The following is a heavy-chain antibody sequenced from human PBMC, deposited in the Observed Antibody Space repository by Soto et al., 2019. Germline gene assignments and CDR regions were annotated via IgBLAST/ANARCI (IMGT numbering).Heavy chain of an antibody. V-gene: IGHV3-74*01. J-gene: IGHJ4*02. CDR3: AKEGEYSSGWDNFDY. Sequence: GGSLRLSFVASGFTFSNYWMHWVRQAPGKGLEWVSRISSDGSSTTYADSVKGRFTISRDNAENSLHLQMNSLRAEDTAVYYCAKEGEYSSGWDNFDYWGQGT. D-gene: IGHD6-19*01. CDR2: ISSDGSST. CDR1: GFTFSNYW.